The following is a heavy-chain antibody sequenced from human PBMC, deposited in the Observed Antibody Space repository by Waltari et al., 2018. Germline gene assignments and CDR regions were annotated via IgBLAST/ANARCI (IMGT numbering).Heavy chain of an antibody. CDR3: ARGDGGYYYYKMDV. V-gene: IGHV1-69*02. Sequence: QVQLVQSGAEAKTPGSSVRVSCRASGGTFTSDSVDWVRQAPGKGLEWLGRIMPDISETKYAVKFQGRITITADKSTGTVYMELSSLRSDDTAVYYCARGDGGYYYYKMDVWGQGTTVTVSS. CDR1: GGTFTSDS. J-gene: IGHJ6*03. D-gene: IGHD3-10*01. CDR2: IMPDISET.